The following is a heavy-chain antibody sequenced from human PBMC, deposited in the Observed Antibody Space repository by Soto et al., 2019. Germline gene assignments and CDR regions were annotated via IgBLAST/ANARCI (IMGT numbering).Heavy chain of an antibody. CDR3: ARHMRVVVVAALNLNWFDP. Sequence: SETLSLTCTVSGGSISSSSYYWYWIRQPPGKGLEWIGSIYYSGSTYYNPSLKSRVTISVDTSKNQFSLKLSSVTAADTAVYYCARHMRVVVVAALNLNWFDPWGQGTLVTVSS. V-gene: IGHV4-39*01. CDR2: IYYSGST. J-gene: IGHJ5*02. D-gene: IGHD2-15*01. CDR1: GGSISSSSYY.